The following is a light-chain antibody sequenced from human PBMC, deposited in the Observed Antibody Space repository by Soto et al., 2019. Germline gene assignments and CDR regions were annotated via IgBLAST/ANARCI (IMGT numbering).Light chain of an antibody. CDR3: QQYDNLPVT. Sequence: DIPMTQSPYSLSASVGDRVTITCQASQDISNYLNWYQQKPGKAPKLLIYDASNLETGVPSRFSGSGSGTDFTFTISSLQPEEIATYYCQQYDNLPVTFGGGTKVEIK. CDR1: QDISNY. CDR2: DAS. J-gene: IGKJ4*01. V-gene: IGKV1-33*01.